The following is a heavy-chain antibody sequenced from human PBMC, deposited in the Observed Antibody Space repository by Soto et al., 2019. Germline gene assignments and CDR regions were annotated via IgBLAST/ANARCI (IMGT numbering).Heavy chain of an antibody. CDR1: GFTFSSYW. J-gene: IGHJ6*02. CDR3: ARRRAVRGVTSYYYYGMDI. V-gene: IGHV3-7*01. D-gene: IGHD3-10*01. CDR2: IKQDGSEK. Sequence: GGSLRLSCAASGFTFSSYWMSWVRQAPGKGLEWVANIKQDGSEKYYVDSVKGRFTISRDNAKNSLYLQMNSLRAEDTAVYYCARRRAVRGVTSYYYYGMDIWGQGTTVTVSS.